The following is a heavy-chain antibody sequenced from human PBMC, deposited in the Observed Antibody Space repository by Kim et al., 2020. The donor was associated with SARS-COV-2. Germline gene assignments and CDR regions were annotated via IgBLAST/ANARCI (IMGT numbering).Heavy chain of an antibody. CDR3: ARGTAYNDLVD. J-gene: IGHJ1*01. Sequence: SETLSLTCTVSGGSINSHYWSWIRQPPGKGLEWIGYMYYSGDAYYNPSLKGRVTILSDTSKMQFSLKLTSMTAADTAVYYCARGTAYNDLVDWGQGTLVTVSS. CDR2: MYYSGDA. D-gene: IGHD3-16*01. V-gene: IGHV4-59*11. CDR1: GGSINSHY.